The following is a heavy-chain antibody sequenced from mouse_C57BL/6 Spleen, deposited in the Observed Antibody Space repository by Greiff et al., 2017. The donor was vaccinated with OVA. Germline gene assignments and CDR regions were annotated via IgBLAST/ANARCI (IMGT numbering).Heavy chain of an antibody. D-gene: IGHD1-1*01. J-gene: IGHJ2*01. Sequence: EVQLVESGGGLVKPGGSLKLSCAASGFTFSSYAMSWVRQTPEKRLEWVATISDGGSYTYYPDNVKGRFTISRDNAKNNLYLQMSHLKSEDTAMYDCARSNYYGSSYFDYWGQGTTLTVSS. CDR3: ARSNYYGSSYFDY. V-gene: IGHV5-4*01. CDR2: ISDGGSYT. CDR1: GFTFSSYA.